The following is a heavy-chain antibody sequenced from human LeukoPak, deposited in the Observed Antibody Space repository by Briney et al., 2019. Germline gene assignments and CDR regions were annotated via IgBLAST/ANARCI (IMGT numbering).Heavy chain of an antibody. V-gene: IGHV3-23*01. Sequence: GGSLRLSCAASGFTFNSYSMNWVRQAPGKGLEWVSAISGSGGSTYYADSVKGRFTISRDNSKNTLYLQMNSLRAEDTAVYYCAKSAYYYDSSGYYSGAFDIWGQGTMVTVSS. CDR1: GFTFNSYS. D-gene: IGHD3-22*01. CDR2: ISGSGGST. J-gene: IGHJ3*02. CDR3: AKSAYYYDSSGYYSGAFDI.